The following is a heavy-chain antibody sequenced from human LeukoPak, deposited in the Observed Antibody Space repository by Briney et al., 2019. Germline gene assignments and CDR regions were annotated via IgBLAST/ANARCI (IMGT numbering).Heavy chain of an antibody. J-gene: IGHJ5*02. Sequence: GGSLRLSCAASGFPFSSHAMSWVRQPPGKGLEWVAAISNGKTYYADSVRGRFAISRDDSTNTGYLHMNSLRDEDTAVYHCVREAGYCAPVCVKTNWFDPWGQGTLVTVSS. CDR3: VREAGYCAPVCVKTNWFDP. CDR2: ISNGKT. V-gene: IGHV3-23*01. D-gene: IGHD2-15*01. CDR1: GFPFSSHA.